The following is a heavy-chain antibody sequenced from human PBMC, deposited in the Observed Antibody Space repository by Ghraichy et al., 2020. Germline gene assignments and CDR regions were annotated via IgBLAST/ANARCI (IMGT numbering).Heavy chain of an antibody. D-gene: IGHD3-3*01. V-gene: IGHV4-4*07. CDR3: ARGPLTPGIYYDFWSGYNVYFDY. Sequence: SETLSLTCTVSGGSISSYYWSWIRQPAGKGLEWIGRIYTSGSTNYNPSLKSRVTMSVDTSKNQFSLKLSSVTAADTAVYYCARGPLTPGIYYDFWSGYNVYFDYWGQGTLVTVSS. J-gene: IGHJ4*02. CDR1: GGSISSYY. CDR2: IYTSGST.